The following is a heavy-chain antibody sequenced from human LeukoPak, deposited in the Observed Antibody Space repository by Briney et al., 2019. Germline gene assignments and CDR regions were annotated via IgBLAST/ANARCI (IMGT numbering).Heavy chain of an antibody. CDR2: ITTTGDRV. D-gene: IGHD2-2*01. J-gene: IGHJ4*02. Sequence: GGSLRLSCEASGFTFRNYEMNWVRQAPGKGLEWISYITTTGDRVQYADSVKGRFTISRDNAKNSLYLEMNSLRAEDTGVYFCARGTKDYWGQGSLVVVSS. V-gene: IGHV3-48*03. CDR3: ARGTKDY. CDR1: GFTFRNYE.